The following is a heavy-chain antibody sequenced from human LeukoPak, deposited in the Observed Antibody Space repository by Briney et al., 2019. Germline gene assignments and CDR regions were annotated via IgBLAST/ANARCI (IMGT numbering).Heavy chain of an antibody. CDR3: TRRRDYGDS. V-gene: IGHV3-11*01. CDR1: GFSISDYY. CDR2: ISSSVDTI. J-gene: IGHJ4*02. Sequence: GSLRLSCAASGFSISDYYMSWIRQAPGKGLEWIAYISSSVDTIYYTDSVKGRFTISRDNANNSPYLQMDSLRAEDTAVYYCTRRRDYGDSWGQGTLVTVSS.